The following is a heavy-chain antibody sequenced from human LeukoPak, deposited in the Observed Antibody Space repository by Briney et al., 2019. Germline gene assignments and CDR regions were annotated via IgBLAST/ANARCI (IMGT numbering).Heavy chain of an antibody. D-gene: IGHD2-15*01. Sequence: SETLSLTCTVSGGSISSSSYYWGWIRQPPGKGLEWIGTLYYTGSTYYNPSLKSRVTISVDTSKNQFSLKLTSVTAADPAVYYCAREPRYCGGGNCYRGGYMDVWGKGTTVTVSS. CDR2: LYYTGST. CDR3: AREPRYCGGGNCYRGGYMDV. J-gene: IGHJ6*03. V-gene: IGHV4-39*07. CDR1: GGSISSSSYY.